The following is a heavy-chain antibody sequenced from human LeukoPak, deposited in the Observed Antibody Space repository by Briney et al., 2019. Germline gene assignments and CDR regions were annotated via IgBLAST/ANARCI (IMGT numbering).Heavy chain of an antibody. CDR2: FSGSGDFT. D-gene: IGHD3-10*01. V-gene: IGHV3-23*01. Sequence: PGGSLRLSCAASGFTFSTYAMSWVRQAPGKGLEWVSSFSGSGDFTYYADSVKGRFTISRDNSKNTLYLQMNSLRAEDTAVYYCAKHKGSGSYYLYSFDYWGQGTLVTVSS. CDR1: GFTFSTYA. J-gene: IGHJ4*02. CDR3: AKHKGSGSYYLYSFDY.